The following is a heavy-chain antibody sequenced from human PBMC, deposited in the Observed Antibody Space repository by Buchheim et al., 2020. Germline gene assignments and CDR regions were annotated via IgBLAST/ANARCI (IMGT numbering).Heavy chain of an antibody. CDR2: ISSSSSYT. V-gene: IGHV3-11*06. D-gene: IGHD2-2*01. J-gene: IGHJ6*02. CDR3: ARDIVVVPAAMETAYYYYYGMDV. Sequence: VQLLESGGGLVKPGGSLRLSCAASGFTFSDYYMSWIRQAPGKGLEWVSYISSSSSYTNYADSVKGRFTISRDNAKNSLYLQMNSLRAEDTAVYYCARDIVVVPAAMETAYYYYYGMDVWGQGTT. CDR1: GFTFSDYY.